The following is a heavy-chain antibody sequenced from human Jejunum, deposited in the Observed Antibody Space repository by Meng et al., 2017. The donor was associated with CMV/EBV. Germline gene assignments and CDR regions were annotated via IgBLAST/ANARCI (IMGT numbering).Heavy chain of an antibody. V-gene: IGHV3-53*01. CDR3: AKGGFGRPLDY. Sequence: CAASGFTVSTNYMNCVRQAPGKGLEWVSVIYTSGNTYYADSVKGRFTISRDSSTNTAYLQMNSLRNEDTAVYYCAKGGFGRPLDYWGHGTLVTVSS. CDR2: IYTSGNT. J-gene: IGHJ4*01. D-gene: IGHD3-10*01. CDR1: GFTVSTNY.